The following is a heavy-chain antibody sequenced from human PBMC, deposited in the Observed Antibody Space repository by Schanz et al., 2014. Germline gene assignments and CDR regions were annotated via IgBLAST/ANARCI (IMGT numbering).Heavy chain of an antibody. V-gene: IGHV3-48*01. CDR2: MNESHSTI. CDR1: GFTFSTYW. J-gene: IGHJ6*03. Sequence: EVHLVESGGGLVQPGGSLRLSCAASGFTFSTYWMSWVRQAPGKGLEWVSAMNESHSTIYYADSVKGRFTISRDNAKNSLFLQMNSLRAEDTAVYYCAKGPYYYYYMDVWGNGTTVTVSS. CDR3: AKGPYYYYYMDV.